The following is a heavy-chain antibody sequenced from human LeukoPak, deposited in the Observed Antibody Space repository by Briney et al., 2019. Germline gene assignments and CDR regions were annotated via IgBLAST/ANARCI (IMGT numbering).Heavy chain of an antibody. D-gene: IGHD1-26*01. CDR3: AREVTYRGSYYFDY. CDR1: GVTYSSDS. J-gene: IGHJ4*02. V-gene: IGHV3-74*01. Sequence: GGTLRLSCAASGVTYSSDSMNGVRHARGKGLVWVSHINSEGSSTTYADSVRGRFTISRDNAKNTLYLQMNSLRSEDTAVYYCAREVTYRGSYYFDYWGQGTLVTVSS. CDR2: INSEGSST.